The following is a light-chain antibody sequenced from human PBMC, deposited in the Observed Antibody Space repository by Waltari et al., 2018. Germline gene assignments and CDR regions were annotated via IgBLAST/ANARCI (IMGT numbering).Light chain of an antibody. Sequence: SYELTQSLSVSVSPGQTARITCSGDAMPKQFAHWYQQKPGQAPLLIIYKDTERPSGIPGRFSGSSSGTTATLSISGVQAEDEADYYCQSSDISGTYVVFGGGTKLTVL. CDR2: KDT. CDR3: QSSDISGTYVV. CDR1: AMPKQF. V-gene: IGLV3-25*03. J-gene: IGLJ3*02.